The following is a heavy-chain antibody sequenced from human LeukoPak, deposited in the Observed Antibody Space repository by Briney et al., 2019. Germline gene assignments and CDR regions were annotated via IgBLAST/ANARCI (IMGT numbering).Heavy chain of an antibody. CDR3: ARHRGYDILTGYYNWFDL. CDR2: ISAYNGNR. CDR1: GYTFTSYG. V-gene: IGHV1-18*04. Sequence: ASVKVSCKASGYTFTSYGISWVRQAPGQGLEWMGWISAYNGNRNNAQKLQGRVSMTTHPSTSTAYLDLTTLRSHDTAVYYCARHRGYDILTGYYNWFDLWGQGTLVTVSS. D-gene: IGHD3-9*01. J-gene: IGHJ5*02.